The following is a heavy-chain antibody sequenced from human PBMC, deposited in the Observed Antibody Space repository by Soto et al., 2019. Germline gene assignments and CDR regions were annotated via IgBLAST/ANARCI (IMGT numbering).Heavy chain of an antibody. Sequence: GGSLRLSCAASGFTFSDNSMKWVRQAPGKGLEWVSSISSTSTYIFYADSLKGRFTISRDNAKNSLYLQMNSLRAEDTAVYYCARKGVAFDYWGQGALVTVSS. D-gene: IGHD3-3*01. CDR1: GFTFSDNS. V-gene: IGHV3-21*01. J-gene: IGHJ4*02. CDR3: ARKGVAFDY. CDR2: ISSTSTYI.